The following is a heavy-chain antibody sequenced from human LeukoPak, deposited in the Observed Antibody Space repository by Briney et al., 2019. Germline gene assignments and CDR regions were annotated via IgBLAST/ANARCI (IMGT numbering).Heavy chain of an antibody. Sequence: SETLSLTCTVSGYSISSGYYWGWIRQPPGKGLEWIGSNYHSGSTYYNPSLKSRVTISVDTSKNQFSLKLSSVTAADTAVYYCARDQENSSSWYVSWFDPWGQGTLVTVSS. V-gene: IGHV4-38-2*02. CDR1: GYSISSGYY. CDR3: ARDQENSSSWYVSWFDP. CDR2: NYHSGST. D-gene: IGHD6-13*01. J-gene: IGHJ5*02.